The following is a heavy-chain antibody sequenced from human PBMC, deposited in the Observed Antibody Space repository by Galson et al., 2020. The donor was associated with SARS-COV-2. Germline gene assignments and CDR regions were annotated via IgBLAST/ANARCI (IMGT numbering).Heavy chain of an antibody. V-gene: IGHV3-23*01. D-gene: IGHD3-22*01. CDR3: ARDLSTLYYYDSSGFGIWFDP. Sequence: GGSLRLSCAASGFTFSSYAMSWVRQAPGKGLEWVSAISGSGGSTYYADSVKGRFTISRDNSKNSLYLQMNSLRAEDTAVYYCARDLSTLYYYDSSGFGIWFDPWGQGTLVTVSS. J-gene: IGHJ5*02. CDR2: ISGSGGST. CDR1: GFTFSSYA.